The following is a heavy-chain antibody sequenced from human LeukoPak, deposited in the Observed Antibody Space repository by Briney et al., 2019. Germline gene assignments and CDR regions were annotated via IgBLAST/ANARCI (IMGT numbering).Heavy chain of an antibody. CDR1: GGSISSRNW. J-gene: IGHJ5*02. CDR3: ARSRGGFGDYGSWFDP. CDR2: THNSWTT. D-gene: IGHD4-17*01. Sequence: SVTLSLTCAVSGGSISSRNWWSWVRPPPGKGLEWIGFTHNSWTTNYNPSLKSRVTMSLDTSKNQFSLKLTSVTAADTAFYYCARSRGGFGDYGSWFDPWGQGTLVTVSS. V-gene: IGHV4-4*02.